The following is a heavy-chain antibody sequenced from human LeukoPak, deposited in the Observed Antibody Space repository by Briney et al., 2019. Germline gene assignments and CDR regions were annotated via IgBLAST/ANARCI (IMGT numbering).Heavy chain of an antibody. J-gene: IGHJ5*02. CDR3: ARMSGYCSGDSCYGNNWFDP. V-gene: IGHV1-69*13. D-gene: IGHD2-15*01. CDR2: IIPIFGTA. Sequence: SVTVSFKASGGTFSSYAISWVRQAPGQGGEWMGGIIPIFGTANYAQKFQGRVTITADEATSTAYMEVSRLRSEDTAVYYCARMSGYCSGDSCYGNNWFDPWGQGTLVTVSS. CDR1: GGTFSSYA.